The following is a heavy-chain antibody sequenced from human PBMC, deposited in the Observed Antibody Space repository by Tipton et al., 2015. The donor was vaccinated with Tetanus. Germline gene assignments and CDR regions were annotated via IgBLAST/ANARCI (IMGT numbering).Heavy chain of an antibody. CDR3: ARAGGGSWGNFDY. J-gene: IGHJ4*02. CDR2: IYYSGST. CDR1: GGSISSGGYY. D-gene: IGHD6-13*01. Sequence: TLSLTCTVSGGSISSGGYYWSWIRQPPGKGLEWIGYIYYSGSTNYNPSLKSRVTISVDTSKNQFSLKLSSVTAADTAVYYCARAGGGSWGNFDYWGQGTLVTVSS. V-gene: IGHV4-61*08.